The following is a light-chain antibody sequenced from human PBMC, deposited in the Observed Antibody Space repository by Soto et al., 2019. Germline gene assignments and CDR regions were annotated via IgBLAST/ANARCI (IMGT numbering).Light chain of an antibody. CDR3: QQYNSYSRYT. J-gene: IGKJ2*01. V-gene: IGKV1-5*03. CDR1: QSISSW. CDR2: KAS. Sequence: DIQMTQSPSTLSASVGDRVTITCRASQSISSWLAWYQQKPGKAPKLLIHKASSLESGVPSRFSGSGSGTEFTLTISSLQPDDFATYYCQQYNSYSRYTFGQGTKLEIK.